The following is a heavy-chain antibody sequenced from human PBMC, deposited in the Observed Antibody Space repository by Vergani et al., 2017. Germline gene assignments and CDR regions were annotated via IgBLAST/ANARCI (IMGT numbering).Heavy chain of an antibody. D-gene: IGHD1-1*01. CDR1: GFTLDDYA. V-gene: IGHV3-9*01. J-gene: IGHJ4*02. CDR3: AKGGYNWNYNVDY. Sequence: EVQLVESGGGLVQPARSLRLSCAASGFTLDDYAMHWVRQAPGKGLEWVSGISWNSGSIGYADSVKGRFTISRDNAKNSLYLQMNSLRAEDTALYYCAKGGYNWNYNVDYWGQGTLVTVSS. CDR2: ISWNSGSI.